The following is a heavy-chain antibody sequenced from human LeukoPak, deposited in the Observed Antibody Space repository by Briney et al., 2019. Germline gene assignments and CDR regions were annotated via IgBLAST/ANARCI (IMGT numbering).Heavy chain of an antibody. V-gene: IGHV1-18*01. Sequence: GASVKVSCKASGYTFTSYGISWARQAPGQGLEWMGWISAYNGNTNYAQKLQGRVTMTTDTSTSTAYMELRSLRSDDTAVYYCARDLPGAQVVAAIDYFGYWGQGTLVTVSS. CDR1: GYTFTSYG. D-gene: IGHD2-15*01. CDR2: ISAYNGNT. J-gene: IGHJ4*02. CDR3: ARDLPGAQVVAAIDYFGY.